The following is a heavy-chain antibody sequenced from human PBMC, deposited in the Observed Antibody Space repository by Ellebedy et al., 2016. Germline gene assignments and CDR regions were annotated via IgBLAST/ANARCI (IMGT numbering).Heavy chain of an antibody. CDR1: GFTFSSYY. J-gene: IGHJ4*02. Sequence: GESLKISCVVSGFTFSSYYMSWVRQAPEKGLEWVANIKPDGSEKYYVDSVKGRFTVSRDNAKNSLFLQMNSLRAEDTAVYYCAREGDSSSLDYWGQGTLVTVSS. CDR2: IKPDGSEK. D-gene: IGHD6-6*01. CDR3: AREGDSSSLDY. V-gene: IGHV3-7*01.